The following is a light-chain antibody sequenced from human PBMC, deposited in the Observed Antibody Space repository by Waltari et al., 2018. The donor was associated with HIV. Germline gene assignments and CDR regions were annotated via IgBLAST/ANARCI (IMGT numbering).Light chain of an antibody. J-gene: IGLJ1*01. Sequence: SYWLSSSPSLSGAPAPVHSIRCAYNSSSSPRTLAYQQKAGQAPVLVVDNAIDRRPGIHDRFSGSISGNTATLPISRVEVGDYADYYCDVWDRSSDHHVFGTGTKVTVL. CDR2: NAI. CDR1: SSSSPR. CDR3: DVWDRSSDHHV. V-gene: IGLV3-21*02.